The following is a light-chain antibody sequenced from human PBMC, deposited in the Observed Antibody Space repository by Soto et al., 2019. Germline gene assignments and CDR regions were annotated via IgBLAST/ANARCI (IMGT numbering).Light chain of an antibody. CDR3: QQYNEYPYT. CDR2: RAS. J-gene: IGKJ2*01. CDR1: QSISTY. V-gene: IGKV1-5*03. Sequence: DIQMTQSPSTLSASVGDRVSITCRASQSISTYLAWYQQKPGRAPQALIYRASSLESGVPSRFSGSGSGTGFTLTISSLLPDYFATYYCQQYNEYPYTFGQGTKLEIK.